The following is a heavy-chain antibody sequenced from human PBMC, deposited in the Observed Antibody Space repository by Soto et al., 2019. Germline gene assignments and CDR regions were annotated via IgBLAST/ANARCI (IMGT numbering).Heavy chain of an antibody. Sequence: GSLRLSCSASGFTFTSYAMSWVRQAPGKGLEWVSGISGSGGDTKSADSVKGRFTISRDNFKNMLYLQMNSLRAEDTAVYYCAASTFQSGVSGYFHLEFWGQGTLVTVSS. V-gene: IGHV3-23*01. CDR2: ISGSGGDT. CDR1: GFTFTSYA. D-gene: IGHD3-3*01. CDR3: AASTFQSGVSGYFHLEF. J-gene: IGHJ4*02.